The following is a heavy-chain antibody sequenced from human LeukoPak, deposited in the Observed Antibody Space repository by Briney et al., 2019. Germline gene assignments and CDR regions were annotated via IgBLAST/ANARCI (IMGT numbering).Heavy chain of an antibody. D-gene: IGHD1-26*01. CDR1: GFTFSSYG. CDR2: ISYDGSNK. V-gene: IGHV3-30*18. CDR3: AKDGIVGATIDY. Sequence: PGRSLRLSCAASGFTFSSYGMHWVRQAPGKGLEWVAVISYDGSNKYYADSVKGRFTISRDNSKNTLYLQMNSLRAEDTAVYYCAKDGIVGATIDYWGQGTLVTVSS. J-gene: IGHJ4*02.